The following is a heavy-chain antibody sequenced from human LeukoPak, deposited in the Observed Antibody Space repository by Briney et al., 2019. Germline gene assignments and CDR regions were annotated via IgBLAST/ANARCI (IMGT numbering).Heavy chain of an antibody. V-gene: IGHV3-23*01. Sequence: GGSLRLSCAASGFTFSSYAMRWVRQAPGKGLEWVSAISGSGGSTYYADSVKGRFTISRDNSKNTLYLQMNSLRAEDTAVYYCAKGPPLYSSSWFSLYYYYGMDVWGQGTTVTVSS. CDR1: GFTFSSYA. J-gene: IGHJ6*02. D-gene: IGHD6-13*01. CDR3: AKGPPLYSSSWFSLYYYYGMDV. CDR2: ISGSGGST.